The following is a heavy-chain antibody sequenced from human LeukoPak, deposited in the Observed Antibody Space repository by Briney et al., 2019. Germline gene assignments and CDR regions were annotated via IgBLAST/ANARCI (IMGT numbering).Heavy chain of an antibody. CDR1: GFTFSSYW. J-gene: IGHJ4*02. CDR3: ARGVMSVY. D-gene: IGHD2-21*01. V-gene: IGHV3-74*01. Sequence: GGSLRLSCAASGFTFSSYWMHWIRQAPGKGLVWVSRISSEGSSISYADSVKGRFTISRDNSKNTLYLQMNSLRAEDTAVYYCARGVMSVYWGQGTLVTVSS. CDR2: ISSEGSSI.